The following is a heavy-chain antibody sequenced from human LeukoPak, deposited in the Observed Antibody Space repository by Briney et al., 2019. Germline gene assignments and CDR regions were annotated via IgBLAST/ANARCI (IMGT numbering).Heavy chain of an antibody. CDR1: GFTVSTNY. V-gene: IGHV3-53*01. CDR3: ARVGDHFHWYLDL. CDR2: LYSGSST. J-gene: IGHJ2*01. Sequence: GGSLRLSCAASGFTVSTNYMNWARQAPGKGLEWVSILYSGSSTYYADSVEGRFTISRDSSKNTLFLQMNDLRAEDTAVYYCARVGDHFHWYLDLWGRGTLVTVSS. D-gene: IGHD3-3*02.